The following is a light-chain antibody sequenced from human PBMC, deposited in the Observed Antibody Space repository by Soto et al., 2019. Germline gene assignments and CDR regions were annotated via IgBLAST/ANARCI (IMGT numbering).Light chain of an antibody. V-gene: IGLV7-46*01. CDR3: LLSYSNSRQV. CDR2: ETS. Sequence: QAVVTQEPSLTVSPGGTVTLTCGSSTGAVTSGHYPYWFQQKPGQAPRTLIFETSNKHSWTPARFSGSLLGGKAALTLSGAQPEDEAEYYCLLSYSNSRQVFGGGTKVTVL. CDR1: TGAVTSGHY. J-gene: IGLJ2*01.